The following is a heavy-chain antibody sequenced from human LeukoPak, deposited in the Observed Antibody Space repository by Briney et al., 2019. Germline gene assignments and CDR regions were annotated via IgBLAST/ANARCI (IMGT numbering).Heavy chain of an antibody. CDR1: GGTFSSYA. Sequence: ASVKVSCKASGGTFSSYAISWVRQAPGQGLEWMGRIIPILGIANYAQKFQGRVTITADKSTSTAYMELSSLRSEDTAVYYCARDHLASYYFDYWGQGTLVTVSS. J-gene: IGHJ4*02. CDR3: ARDHLASYYFDY. V-gene: IGHV1-69*04. CDR2: IIPILGIA.